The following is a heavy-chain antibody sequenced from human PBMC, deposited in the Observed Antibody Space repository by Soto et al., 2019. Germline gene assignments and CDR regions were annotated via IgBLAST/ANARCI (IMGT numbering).Heavy chain of an antibody. Sequence: EVQLVESGGGLVQPGGSLRLSCAASGFTFSSYDMHWVRQATGKGLEWVSAIGTAGDTYYPGSVKGRFTISRENAKNSLYHQMNSLRAGDTAVYYCARSLSGGGAFDIWGQGTMVTVSS. D-gene: IGHD2-15*01. CDR3: ARSLSGGGAFDI. J-gene: IGHJ3*02. CDR2: IGTAGDT. CDR1: GFTFSSYD. V-gene: IGHV3-13*04.